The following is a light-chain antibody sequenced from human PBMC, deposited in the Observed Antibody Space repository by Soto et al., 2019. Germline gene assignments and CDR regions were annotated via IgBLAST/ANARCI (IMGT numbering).Light chain of an antibody. CDR2: DVT. CDR3: SSYTSSRTPYV. J-gene: IGLJ1*01. Sequence: QSALTLPASVSGSPGQSITISCTGTSSDVGGYNYVSWYQQHPVKAPKLMIYDVTNRPSGVSDRFSGSKSGNTASLTISGLQAEDEADYYCSSYTSSRTPYVFGTGTKLTVL. CDR1: SSDVGGYNY. V-gene: IGLV2-14*01.